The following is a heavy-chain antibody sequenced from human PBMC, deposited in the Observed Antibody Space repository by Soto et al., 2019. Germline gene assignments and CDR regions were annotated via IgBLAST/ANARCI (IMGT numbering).Heavy chain of an antibody. CDR1: SGFFSGYY. CDR2: INESGST. Sequence: QVQLQQWGAGLLQPSETLSLTCAVYSGFFSGYYWSWIRQTPGKGLEWIGDINESGSTKYNPSLKRRVTMAVDTSKNQFSLKLRSVTAADTAVYYCARGHWSSSRCLSSHGATTRGWFDPWGQGTLATGSA. J-gene: IGHJ5*02. D-gene: IGHD2-2*01. CDR3: ARGHWSSSRCLSSHGATTRGWFDP. V-gene: IGHV4-34*01.